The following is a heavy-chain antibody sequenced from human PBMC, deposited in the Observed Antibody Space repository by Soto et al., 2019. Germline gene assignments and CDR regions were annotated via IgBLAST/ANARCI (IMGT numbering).Heavy chain of an antibody. CDR1: VYSLSVCAC. J-gene: IGHJ4*01. CDR3: ARVHVMVVAGSTFDY. Sequence: TAETLCLSCAVSVYSLSVCACWGWIQQPPGKGPEWIASIYHGGTTFYNPSLKSRVTLSVGTSKNHYSLKLRSVTAADTAVYYCARVHVMVVAGSTFDYWGPGILVTVSS. V-gene: IGHV4-38-2*01. D-gene: IGHD6-19*01. CDR2: IYHGGTT.